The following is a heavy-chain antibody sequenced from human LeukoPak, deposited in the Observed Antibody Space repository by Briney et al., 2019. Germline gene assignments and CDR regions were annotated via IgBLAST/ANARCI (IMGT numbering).Heavy chain of an antibody. Sequence: PSETLSLTCTVSGGSISRSSYYWGWIRQPPGKGLEWIGSIYYSGSTYYNPSLKSRVTISVDTSKNQFSLKLSSVTAADTAVYYCASRDSGWYQGDDYWGQGNLVTVSS. V-gene: IGHV4-39*01. CDR1: GGSISRSSYY. J-gene: IGHJ4*02. CDR2: IYYSGST. CDR3: ASRDSGWYQGDDY. D-gene: IGHD6-19*01.